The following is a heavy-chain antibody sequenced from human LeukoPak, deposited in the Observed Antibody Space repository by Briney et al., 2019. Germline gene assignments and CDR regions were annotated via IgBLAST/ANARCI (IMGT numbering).Heavy chain of an antibody. CDR1: GFTVSSNY. CDR3: TTAKPPDASYDSSGYYSRRFDY. Sequence: GGSLRLSCAASGFTVSSNYMSWVRQAPGKGLEWVGRIKSKTDGGTTDYAAPVKGRFTISRDDSKNTLYLQMNSLKTEDTAVYYCTTAKPPDASYDSSGYYSRRFDYWGQGTLVTVSS. CDR2: IKSKTDGGTT. V-gene: IGHV3-15*01. J-gene: IGHJ4*02. D-gene: IGHD3-22*01.